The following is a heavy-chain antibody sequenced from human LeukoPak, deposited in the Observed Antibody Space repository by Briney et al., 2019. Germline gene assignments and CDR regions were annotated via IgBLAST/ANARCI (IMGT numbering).Heavy chain of an antibody. D-gene: IGHD5-24*01. Sequence: GGSLRLSCAASGFTFSSYGMHWVRQAPGKGLEWVSVIYSGGSTYYADSVKGRFTISRDNSKNTLYLQMNSLRAEDTAVYYCARKGDGYNFPYYYYGMDVWGQGTTVTVSS. J-gene: IGHJ6*02. CDR1: GFTFSSYG. V-gene: IGHV3-53*01. CDR2: IYSGGST. CDR3: ARKGDGYNFPYYYYGMDV.